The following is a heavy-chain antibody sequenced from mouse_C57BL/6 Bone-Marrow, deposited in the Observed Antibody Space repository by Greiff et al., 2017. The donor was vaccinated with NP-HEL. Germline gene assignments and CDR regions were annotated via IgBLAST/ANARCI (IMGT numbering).Heavy chain of an antibody. CDR3: AKKGGFAY. V-gene: IGHV2-5*01. J-gene: IGHJ3*01. CDR1: GFSLTSYG. Sequence: VKLQQSGPGLVQPSQSLSITCTVSGFSLTSYGVHWVRQSPGKGLEWLGVIWRGGSTDYNAAFMSRLSTTKDNSKSQVFFKMNSLQADDTAIYYCAKKGGFAYWGQGTLVTVSA. CDR2: IWRGGST.